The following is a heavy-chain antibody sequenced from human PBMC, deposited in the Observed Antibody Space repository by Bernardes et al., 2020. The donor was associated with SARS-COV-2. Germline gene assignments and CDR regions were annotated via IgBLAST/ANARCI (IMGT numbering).Heavy chain of an antibody. CDR1: GFSFSDFW. J-gene: IGHJ5*01. D-gene: IGHD3-10*01. CDR3: TRDLFGPFDS. Sequence: GSLRLSCAASGFSFSDFWVHWVRQPPGKGLVWVSRMNIDGSVIDYADSVKGRFTISRDSAENTLYLQMNSLRVEDTAVYYCTRDLFGPFDSWGQGTLVTVSS. V-gene: IGHV3-74*01. CDR2: MNIDGSVI.